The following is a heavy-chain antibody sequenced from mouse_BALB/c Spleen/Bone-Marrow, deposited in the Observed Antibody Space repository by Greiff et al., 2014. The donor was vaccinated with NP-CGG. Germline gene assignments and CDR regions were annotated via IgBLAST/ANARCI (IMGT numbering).Heavy chain of an antibody. CDR3: ARYYYGSSYFDY. V-gene: IGHV14-3*02. CDR1: GSNIKDTY. D-gene: IGHD1-1*01. Sequence: VQLQQSGAGLVKPGASVKLSCTASGSNIKDTYMHWVKQRPEQGLEWIGRIDPANGNTKYDPKFQGKATITADTSSNTAYLQLSSLTSEDTAVYYCARYYYGSSYFDYWGQGTTLTVSS. J-gene: IGHJ2*01. CDR2: IDPANGNT.